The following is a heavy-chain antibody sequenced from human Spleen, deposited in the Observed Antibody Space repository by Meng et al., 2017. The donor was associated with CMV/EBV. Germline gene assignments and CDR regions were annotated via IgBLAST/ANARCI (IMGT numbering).Heavy chain of an antibody. J-gene: IGHJ3*02. D-gene: IGHD2-2*01. CDR3: GRPHCRTSRCYAFDI. CDR1: GYSFASYW. CDR2: IYPGDSET. V-gene: IGHV5-51*01. Sequence: GESLKISCQGSGYSFASYWVAWVRQMPGKGLEWMGIIYPGDSETRYSPSFEGKVTISVDKSTRTAYLQWSTLKASDTAMYYCGRPHCRTSRCYAFDIWGEGTMVTVSS.